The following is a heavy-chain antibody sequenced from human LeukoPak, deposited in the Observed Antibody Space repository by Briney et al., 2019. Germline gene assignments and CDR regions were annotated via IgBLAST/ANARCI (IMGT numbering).Heavy chain of an antibody. J-gene: IGHJ6*03. CDR3: ARGLETVTTQPHYYYYYYMDV. CDR2: INHRGST. Sequence: PPETLSLTCSVSGFSISSGYYWSWIRQPPGKGLEWIGEINHRGSTNYNPSLKSRVTISVDTSKNQFSLKLSSVTAADTAVYYCARGLETVTTQPHYYYYYYMDVWGKGTTVTVSS. D-gene: IGHD4-17*01. V-gene: IGHV4-38-2*02. CDR1: GFSISSGYY.